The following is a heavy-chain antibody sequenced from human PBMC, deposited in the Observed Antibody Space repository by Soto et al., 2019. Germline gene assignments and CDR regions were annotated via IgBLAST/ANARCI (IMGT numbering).Heavy chain of an antibody. CDR1: GFIFSSYA. CDR3: AKDARYSNTWYYFDY. J-gene: IGHJ4*02. CDR2: ISGSGGNT. V-gene: IGHV3-23*01. Sequence: GSLRLSCAASGFIFSSYAMTWVRQAPGKGLEWVSGISGSGGNTYYADSVKGRFTISRDNSKKMLYLQMNSLRAEDTAVYYCAKDARYSNTWYYFDYWGQGTLVTVSS. D-gene: IGHD5-12*01.